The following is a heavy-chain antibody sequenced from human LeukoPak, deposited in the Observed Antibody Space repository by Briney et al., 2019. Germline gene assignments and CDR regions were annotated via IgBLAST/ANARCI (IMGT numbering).Heavy chain of an antibody. CDR1: GGSFSGYY. Sequence: SETLSLTCAVCGGSFSGYYWSWIRQPPGKGLEWIGEINHSGSTNYNPSLKSRVTISVDTSKNQFSLKLSSVTAADTAVYYCARGHQRLYYFDYWGQGTLVTVSS. J-gene: IGHJ4*02. V-gene: IGHV4-34*01. CDR2: INHSGST. CDR3: ARGHQRLYYFDY. D-gene: IGHD6-25*01.